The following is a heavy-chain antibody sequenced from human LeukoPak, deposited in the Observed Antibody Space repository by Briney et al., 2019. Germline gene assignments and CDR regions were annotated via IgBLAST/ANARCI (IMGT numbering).Heavy chain of an antibody. Sequence: GGSLTLSCAASGFTFSTYTINWVRQAPGKGLEWVSSIGTSTSSIYHADSVKGRFTISRDNAENSLYLQMNSLRAEDTAVYYCARDMGIIPYYYYYMDVWGKGTTVTVSS. CDR2: IGTSTSSI. V-gene: IGHV3-21*01. D-gene: IGHD7-27*01. CDR3: ARDMGIIPYYYYYMDV. J-gene: IGHJ6*03. CDR1: GFTFSTYT.